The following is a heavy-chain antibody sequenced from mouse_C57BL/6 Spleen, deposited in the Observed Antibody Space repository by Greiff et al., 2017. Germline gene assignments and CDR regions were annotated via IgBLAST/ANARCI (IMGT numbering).Heavy chain of an antibody. D-gene: IGHD6-1*01. CDR3: ARGTSVVGDFDY. CDR2: IYPGSGST. CDR1: GYTFTSYW. V-gene: IGHV1-55*01. J-gene: IGHJ2*01. Sequence: QVQLQQPGAELVKPGASVKMSCKASGYTFTSYWLTWVKPRPGQGLEWIGDIYPGSGSTNYTEKFKSKATLTVDTSSSTAYMQLSSLTSEDSAVYYCARGTSVVGDFDYRGQGTTLTVSS.